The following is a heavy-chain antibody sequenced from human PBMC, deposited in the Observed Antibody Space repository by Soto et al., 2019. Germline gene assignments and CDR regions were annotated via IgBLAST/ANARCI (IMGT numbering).Heavy chain of an antibody. CDR1: GGTFSSYA. V-gene: IGHV1-69*01. CDR2: IIPIFGTA. J-gene: IGHJ5*02. D-gene: IGHD3-9*01. CDR3: ARGVGITIPQENWFDP. Sequence: QVQLVQSGAEGKKPGSSVKVSCKASGGTFSSYAISWVRQAPGQGLEWMGGIIPIFGTANYAQKFQGRVTITEDESTSTAYMELSSLRSEDTAVYYCARGVGITIPQENWFDPWGQGTLVTVSS.